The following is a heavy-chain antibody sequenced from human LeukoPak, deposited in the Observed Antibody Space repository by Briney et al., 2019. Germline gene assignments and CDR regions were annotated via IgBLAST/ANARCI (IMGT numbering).Heavy chain of an antibody. J-gene: IGHJ4*02. CDR1: GGSFSGYY. CDR2: INHSGST. V-gene: IGHV4-34*01. D-gene: IGHD5-12*01. CDR3: ARRNGQDIVATFRRRYYFDY. Sequence: SETLSLTCAVYGGSFSGYYWSWIRQPPGKGLEWIGEINHSGSTNYNPSLKSRVTISVDTSKNQFSLKLSSVTAADTAVYYCARRNGQDIVATFRRRYYFDYWGQGTLVTVSS.